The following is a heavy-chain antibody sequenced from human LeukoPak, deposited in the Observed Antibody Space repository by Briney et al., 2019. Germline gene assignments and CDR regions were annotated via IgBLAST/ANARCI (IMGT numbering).Heavy chain of an antibody. CDR2: ISPYNGDT. CDR3: ARAGSGSGWYFDY. CDR1: GYDFTSGG. D-gene: IGHD6-19*01. Sequence: GASVKVSCKASGYDFTSGGITWVRRAPGQGLEWMGWISPYNGDTRYAQKFQGRVAMPTDTSTTTAYMELRGLRFNDTAVYYCARAGSGSGWYFDYWGQGSLVTVSS. V-gene: IGHV1-18*01. J-gene: IGHJ4*02.